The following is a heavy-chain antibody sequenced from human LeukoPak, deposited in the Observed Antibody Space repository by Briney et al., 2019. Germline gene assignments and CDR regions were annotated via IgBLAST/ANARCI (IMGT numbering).Heavy chain of an antibody. CDR3: AKGIAARRYACDI. Sequence: PGGSLRLSCAASGFTFSSYAMSWVRQPPGKGLEWVSAISGSGGSTYYADSVKGRFTISRDNSKNTLYLQMDSLRAEDTAVYYCAKGIAARRYACDIWGQGTMVTVSS. CDR2: ISGSGGST. J-gene: IGHJ3*02. V-gene: IGHV3-23*01. D-gene: IGHD6-6*01. CDR1: GFTFSSYA.